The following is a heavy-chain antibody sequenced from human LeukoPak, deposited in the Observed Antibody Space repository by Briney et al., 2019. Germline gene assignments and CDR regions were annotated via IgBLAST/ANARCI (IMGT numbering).Heavy chain of an antibody. D-gene: IGHD2-15*01. Sequence: GGSLRLSCAASGFTFSIYGMSWVRQAPGKGLEWVSAVSGSGDSTYYADSVKGRFTISRDNSKNTLYLQMNSLRAEDTAVYYCAKWGCSGGSCYPFDYWGQGTLVTVSS. CDR3: AKWGCSGGSCYPFDY. V-gene: IGHV3-23*01. J-gene: IGHJ4*02. CDR1: GFTFSIYG. CDR2: VSGSGDST.